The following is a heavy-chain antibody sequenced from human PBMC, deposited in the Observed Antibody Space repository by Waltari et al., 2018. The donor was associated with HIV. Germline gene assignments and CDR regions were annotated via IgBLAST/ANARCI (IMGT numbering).Heavy chain of an antibody. CDR3: ARQRATYYYDSSGYPYYYYYGMDV. CDR2: GNSDGSST. Sequence: EVQLVESGGGLVQPGGSLRLSCAASGFTFSSYWMHWVRQAPGKGLVWVSSGNSDGSSTSYADAVKGRFTISRDNAKNTLHLQMNRLRAEDTAVYYCARQRATYYYDSSGYPYYYYYGMDVWGQGTTVTVSS. V-gene: IGHV3-74*01. J-gene: IGHJ6*02. CDR1: GFTFSSYW. D-gene: IGHD3-22*01.